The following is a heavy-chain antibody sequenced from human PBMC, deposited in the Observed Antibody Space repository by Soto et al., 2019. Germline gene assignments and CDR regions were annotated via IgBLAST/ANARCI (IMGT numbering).Heavy chain of an antibody. Sequence: PGGSLRLSCAASGFTFDDYAIHWVRQAPGKGLEWVSGISWNSGSIGYADSVGGRFTISRDNAKHSLYLQMNSLRTEDTALYYCAKENYDSSGLVDWGQGTLVTVSS. V-gene: IGHV3-9*01. CDR2: ISWNSGSI. CDR1: GFTFDDYA. CDR3: AKENYDSSGLVD. J-gene: IGHJ4*02. D-gene: IGHD3-22*01.